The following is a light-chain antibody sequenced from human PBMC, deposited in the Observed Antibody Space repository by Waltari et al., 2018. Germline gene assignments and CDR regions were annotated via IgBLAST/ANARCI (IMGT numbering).Light chain of an antibody. Sequence: YQQHPGPERKLIILEVIRRPEGVPDRFSGSKSGSTASLTISGLQTEDEGDYYCSSYTPSATLLFGGGTKLTVL. V-gene: IGLV2-18*02. J-gene: IGLJ2*01. CDR3: SSYTPSATLL. CDR2: EVI.